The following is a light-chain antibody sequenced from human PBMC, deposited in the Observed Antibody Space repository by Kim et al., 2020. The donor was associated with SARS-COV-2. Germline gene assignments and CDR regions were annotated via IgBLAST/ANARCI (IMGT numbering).Light chain of an antibody. J-gene: IGKJ1*01. Sequence: DVQMTQSPSSLSASVGDRVTITCRASQHINSYLNWYQQKPGKAPNLLIYGASNLQSGVPSRFSGSGFGRDFTLTISSLQPEDFAMYYCQQSYSAPRAFGQGTKVEIK. CDR1: QHINSY. V-gene: IGKV1-39*01. CDR3: QQSYSAPRA. CDR2: GAS.